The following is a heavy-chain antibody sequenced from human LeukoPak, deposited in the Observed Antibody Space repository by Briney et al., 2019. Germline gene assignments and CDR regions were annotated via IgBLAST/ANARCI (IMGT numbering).Heavy chain of an antibody. D-gene: IGHD2-2*01. CDR3: ARDPGGYCSSTSCYGEIDY. Sequence: GGSLRLSCAASGFTFSSYGMHWVRQAPGKGLEWVAVISYDGSNKYYADSVKGRFTISRDNSKNTLYLQMNSLRAEDTAVYYCARDPGGYCSSTSCYGEIDYWGQGTLVTVSS. J-gene: IGHJ4*02. CDR1: GFTFSSYG. CDR2: ISYDGSNK. V-gene: IGHV3-30*19.